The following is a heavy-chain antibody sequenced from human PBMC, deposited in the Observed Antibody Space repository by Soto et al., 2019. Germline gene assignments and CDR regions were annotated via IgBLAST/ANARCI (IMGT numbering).Heavy chain of an antibody. V-gene: IGHV1-2*02. D-gene: IGHD3-9*01. CDR2: INPNSGGT. J-gene: IGHJ3*02. Sequence: QVQLVQSGAEVKKPGASVKVSCKASGYTFTGYYMHWVRQAPGQGLEWMGWINPNSGGTNYAQKFQGMVTMTRDTSISTTYMELSRLRSDDTAVYYCARPSVFDSLFRGAFDIWGQGTMVTVSS. CDR1: GYTFTGYY. CDR3: ARPSVFDSLFRGAFDI.